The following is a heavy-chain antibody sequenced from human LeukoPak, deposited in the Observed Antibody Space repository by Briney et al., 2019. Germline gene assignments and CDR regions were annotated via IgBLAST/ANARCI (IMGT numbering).Heavy chain of an antibody. CDR3: ARDLGYSSSWYSVDY. CDR2: IYTSGST. D-gene: IGHD6-13*01. Sequence: PSETLSLTCTVSGGSISSSSYYWGWIRQPPGKGLEWIGRIYTSGSTNHNPSLKSRVTMSVDTSKNQFSLKLSSVTAADTAVYYCARDLGYSSSWYSVDYWGQGTLVTVSS. CDR1: GGSISSSSYY. J-gene: IGHJ4*02. V-gene: IGHV4-39*07.